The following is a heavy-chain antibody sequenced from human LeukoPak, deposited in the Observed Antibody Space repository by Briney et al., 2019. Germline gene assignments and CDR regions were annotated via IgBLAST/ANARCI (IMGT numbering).Heavy chain of an antibody. Sequence: GGSLTLSCAPSGFTLRNYGIHWVRQAPGKGLEWVTAISYDGTKKFYSDSGEGRLTISRDNSMNTLYLQINSLRAEDTALYFCARDADTTTRNWYFDLWGRGTLLTVSS. V-gene: IGHV3-30*03. CDR1: GFTLRNYG. D-gene: IGHD3-16*01. CDR2: ISYDGTKK. CDR3: ARDADTTTRNWYFDL. J-gene: IGHJ2*01.